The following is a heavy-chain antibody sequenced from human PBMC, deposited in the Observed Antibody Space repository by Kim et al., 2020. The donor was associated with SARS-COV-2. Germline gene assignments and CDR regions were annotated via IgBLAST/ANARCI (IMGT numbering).Heavy chain of an antibody. D-gene: IGHD1-1*01. CDR3: AKDVDWNFNWFDP. J-gene: IGHJ5*02. Sequence: PDSVKDRFTISRDNSKDTLCLQMNGLRAEDTAVYYCAKDVDWNFNWFDPWGQGPLVTVSS. V-gene: IGHV3-23*01.